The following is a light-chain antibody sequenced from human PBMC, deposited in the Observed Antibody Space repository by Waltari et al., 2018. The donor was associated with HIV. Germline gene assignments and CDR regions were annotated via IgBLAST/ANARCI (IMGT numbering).Light chain of an antibody. J-gene: IGLJ1*01. CDR3: SSYTTTSTLYV. V-gene: IGLV2-14*03. Sequence: QSTLTQPASVSASPGQSVTLSCTGISSDIDVYKYFSWYQQHPGKAPKLLIYDVSNRPSGVSHRFSGSKSANTASLTISGLQAEDEADYYCSSYTTTSTLYVFGTGTKVTV. CDR1: SSDIDVYKY. CDR2: DVS.